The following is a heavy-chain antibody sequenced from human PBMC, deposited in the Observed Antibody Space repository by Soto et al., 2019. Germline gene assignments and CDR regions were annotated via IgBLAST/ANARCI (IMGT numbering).Heavy chain of an antibody. D-gene: IGHD6-13*01. V-gene: IGHV3-21*01. J-gene: IGHJ4*02. CDR2: ISSSSSYI. CDR1: GFTFSSYS. Sequence: PGGSLRLSCAASGFTFSSYSMNWVRQAPGKGLEWVSSISSSSSYIYYADSVKGRFTISRDNAKNSLYLQMNSLRAEDTAVYYCARSKQQLVEFDYCGQRTLDTVSS. CDR3: ARSKQQLVEFDY.